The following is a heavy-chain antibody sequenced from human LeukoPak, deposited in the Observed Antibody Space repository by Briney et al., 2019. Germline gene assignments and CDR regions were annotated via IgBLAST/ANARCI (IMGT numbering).Heavy chain of an antibody. D-gene: IGHD3-16*01. CDR1: RGTFSSYA. CDR2: IIPILGIA. CDR3: ARVGGPILN. Sequence: SVKVSCQASRGTFSSYAISWVRPAPGQGLEWMGRIIPILGIANYAQKFQGRVTITADKSTSTAYMELSSLRSEDTAVYYCARVGGPILNWGQGTLVTVSS. V-gene: IGHV1-69*04. J-gene: IGHJ4*02.